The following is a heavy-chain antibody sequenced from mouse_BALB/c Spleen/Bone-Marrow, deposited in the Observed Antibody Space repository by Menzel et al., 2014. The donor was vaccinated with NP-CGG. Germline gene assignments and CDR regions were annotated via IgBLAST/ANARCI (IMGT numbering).Heavy chain of an antibody. D-gene: IGHD2-1*01. CDR3: ARSYGKNVDY. V-gene: IGHV1-7*01. CDR1: GYTFTSYW. Sequence: VQLVESGAELAKPGAPVKMSCKASGYTFTSYWMHWVKQRPGQGLEWIGNINPSTGYTECNQKFKDKATLTADKPSSTAYMQLNSLTSEDSAVYYCARSYGKNVDYWGQGTTLTVSS. CDR2: INPSTGYT. J-gene: IGHJ2*01.